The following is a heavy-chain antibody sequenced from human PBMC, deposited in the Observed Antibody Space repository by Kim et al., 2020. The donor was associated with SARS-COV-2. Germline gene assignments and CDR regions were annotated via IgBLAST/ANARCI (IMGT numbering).Heavy chain of an antibody. CDR2: ISGSGGST. D-gene: IGHD3-22*01. CDR3: ARKWAPMIVVVITPPLFDY. V-gene: IGHV3-23*01. Sequence: GGSLRLSCAASGFTFSSYAMSWVRQAPGKGLEWVSAISGSGGSTYYADSVKGRFTISRDNSKNTLYLQMNSLRAEDTAVYYCARKWAPMIVVVITPPLFDYWGQGTLVTVSS. CDR1: GFTFSSYA. J-gene: IGHJ4*02.